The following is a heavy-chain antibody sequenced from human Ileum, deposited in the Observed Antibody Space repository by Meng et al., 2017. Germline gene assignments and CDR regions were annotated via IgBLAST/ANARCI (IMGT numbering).Heavy chain of an antibody. CDR2: ISYDGSNK. D-gene: IGHD3-10*01. V-gene: IGHV3-30*04. CDR3: ARDEYYYGSGRFDP. J-gene: IGHJ5*02. Sequence: GGSLRLSCAASGFTFSSYAMHWVRQAPGKGLEWVAVISYDGSNKYYADSVKGRFTISRDNSKNTLYLQMNSLRAEDTAVYYCARDEYYYGSGRFDPWGQGTLVTVSS. CDR1: GFTFSSYA.